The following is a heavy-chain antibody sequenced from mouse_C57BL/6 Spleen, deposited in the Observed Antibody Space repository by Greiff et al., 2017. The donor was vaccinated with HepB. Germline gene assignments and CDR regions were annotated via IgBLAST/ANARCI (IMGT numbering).Heavy chain of an antibody. V-gene: IGHV1-80*01. CDR3: ARGSYYYGKVDY. CDR1: GYAFSSYW. J-gene: IGHJ2*01. CDR2: IYPGDGDT. D-gene: IGHD1-1*01. Sequence: QVQLQQSGAELVKPGASVKISCKASGYAFSSYWMNWVKQRPGKGLEWIGQIYPGDGDTNYNGKFKGKATLTADKSSSTAYMQLSSLTSEDSAVYFCARGSYYYGKVDYWGQGTTLTVSS.